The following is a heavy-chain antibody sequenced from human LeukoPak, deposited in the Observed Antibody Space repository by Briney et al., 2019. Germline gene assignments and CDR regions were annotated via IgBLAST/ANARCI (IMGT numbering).Heavy chain of an antibody. CDR1: GFTFSSYE. Sequence: GGSLRLSCAASGFTFSSYEMNWVRQAPGKGLEWVSYISRSSSTIYYADSVKGRFTISRDNAKNSLYLQMNSLRAEDTAVYYCARYPRKPYFFDILTGYYKDNWFDPWGQGTLVTVSS. J-gene: IGHJ5*02. D-gene: IGHD3-9*01. V-gene: IGHV3-48*03. CDR2: ISRSSSTI. CDR3: ARYPRKPYFFDILTGYYKDNWFDP.